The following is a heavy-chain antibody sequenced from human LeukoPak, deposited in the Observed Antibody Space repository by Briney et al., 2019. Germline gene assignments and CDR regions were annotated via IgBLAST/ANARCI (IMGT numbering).Heavy chain of an antibody. Sequence: SETLSLTCAVSGGSISSGGYSWSWIRQPPGKGLEWIGYIYHSGSTYYNPSLKSRVTILVDRSKNQFSLKLTSVTAADTAVYYCARAPISGPFDYWGQGTLVTVSS. V-gene: IGHV4-30-2*01. CDR3: ARAPISGPFDY. D-gene: IGHD2-2*02. J-gene: IGHJ4*02. CDR2: IYHSGST. CDR1: GGSISSGGYS.